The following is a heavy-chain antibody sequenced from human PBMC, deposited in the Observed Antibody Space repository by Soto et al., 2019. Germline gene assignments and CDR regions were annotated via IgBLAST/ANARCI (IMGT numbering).Heavy chain of an antibody. CDR2: ISAYNDNT. V-gene: IGHV1-18*04. Sequence: GASVKVSCKATGYTFTSCGISWVRQARGQGLEWMGWISAYNDNTNYAQKLQGRVTMTTDTSTSTAYMELRSLRSDDTAVYYCARWGFPRNFDYWGQGTLVTVSS. D-gene: IGHD3-16*01. J-gene: IGHJ4*02. CDR3: ARWGFPRNFDY. CDR1: GYTFTSCG.